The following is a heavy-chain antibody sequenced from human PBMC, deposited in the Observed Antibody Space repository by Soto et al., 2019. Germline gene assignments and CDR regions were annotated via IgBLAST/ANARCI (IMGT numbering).Heavy chain of an antibody. V-gene: IGHV3-21*01. Sequence: VQLVESGGGLVKPGGSLRLSCAASGFTFSSYSMNWVRQAPGKGLEWVSSISSSSSYIYYADSVKGRFTISRDNAKNSLYLQMNSLRAEDTAVYYCARDAERPSWGDYGDYAGFDAFDIWGQGTMVTVSS. D-gene: IGHD4-17*01. CDR2: ISSSSSYI. CDR3: ARDAERPSWGDYGDYAGFDAFDI. CDR1: GFTFSSYS. J-gene: IGHJ3*02.